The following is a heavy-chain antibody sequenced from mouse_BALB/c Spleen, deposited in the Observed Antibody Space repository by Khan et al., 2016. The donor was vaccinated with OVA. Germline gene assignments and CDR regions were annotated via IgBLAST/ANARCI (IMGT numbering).Heavy chain of an antibody. CDR3: ERHNFGPFAY. CDR1: GFTFSSFA. V-gene: IGHV5-9-3*01. J-gene: IGHJ3*01. D-gene: IGHD1-3*01. CDR2: INSDGTYT. Sequence: EVELVESGGGLVKPGGSLKLSCAASGFTFSSFAMSWVRQTPEKRLEWVATINSDGTYTYYPDSVKGRFTISRDNAKNTLYLQMNCLRSEDTAMYYCERHNFGPFAYWGQGTLVTVSA.